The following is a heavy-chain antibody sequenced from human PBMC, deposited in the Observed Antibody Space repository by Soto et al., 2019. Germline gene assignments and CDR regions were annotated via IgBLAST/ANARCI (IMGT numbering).Heavy chain of an antibody. J-gene: IGHJ4*02. CDR1: GFTFSSYG. D-gene: IGHD6-19*01. V-gene: IGHV3-30*18. Sequence: QVQLVESGGGVVQPGRSLRLSCAASGFTFSSYGMHWVRQAPGKGLEWVAVISYDGSNKYYADSVKGRFTISRDNSMTTLYLQMHSLRAEDTAVYYCAKDTIAVAPTFDYWGQGTLVTVSS. CDR3: AKDTIAVAPTFDY. CDR2: ISYDGSNK.